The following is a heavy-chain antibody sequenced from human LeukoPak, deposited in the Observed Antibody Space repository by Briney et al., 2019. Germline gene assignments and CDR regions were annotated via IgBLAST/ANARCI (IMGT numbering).Heavy chain of an antibody. J-gene: IGHJ4*02. V-gene: IGHV3-15*01. Sequence: GGSLRLSRTASGLTFSSAWMSWVRPAPGKGLEWIGHIRGKADGGTPDYAAPVKGKFTISRDDSKSTLFLQMDSLQIEDTAVYYCTTARRASSSLDYWGQGTLVTVSS. CDR2: IRGKADGGTP. CDR1: GLTFSSAW. D-gene: IGHD5-24*01. CDR3: TTARRASSSLDY.